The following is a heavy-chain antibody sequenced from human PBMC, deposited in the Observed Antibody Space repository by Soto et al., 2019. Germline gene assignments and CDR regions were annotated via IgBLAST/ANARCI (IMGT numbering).Heavy chain of an antibody. CDR3: ARAHRIVARQAIWFDP. CDR2: MNPNSGNT. D-gene: IGHD6-6*01. V-gene: IGHV1-8*01. CDR1: GYTFTSYD. J-gene: IGHJ5*02. Sequence: ASVKVSCKASGYTFTSYDINWVRQATGQGLEWMGWMNPNSGNTGYAQKFQGRVTMTRNTSISTAYMELSSLRSEDTAVYYCARAHRIVARQAIWFDPWGQGTQVTVSS.